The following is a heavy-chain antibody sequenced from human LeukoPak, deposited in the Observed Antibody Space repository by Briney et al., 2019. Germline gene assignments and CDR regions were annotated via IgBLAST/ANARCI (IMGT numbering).Heavy chain of an antibody. Sequence: PSETLSLTCAVYGGSFSGYYWSWIRQPPGKGLEWIGEINHSGSTNYNPSLKSRVTISVDTSKNQFSLKLSSVTAADTAVYYCARGLPRVLWFGDPYYFDYWGQGTLVTVSS. V-gene: IGHV4-34*01. CDR2: INHSGST. J-gene: IGHJ4*02. CDR3: ARGLPRVLWFGDPYYFDY. D-gene: IGHD3-10*01. CDR1: GGSFSGYY.